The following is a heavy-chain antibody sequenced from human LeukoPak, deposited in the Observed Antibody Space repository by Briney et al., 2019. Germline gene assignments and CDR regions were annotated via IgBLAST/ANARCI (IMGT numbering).Heavy chain of an antibody. CDR2: IHYSGST. Sequence: SETLSLTCSVSGGSISSGGYFWSWIRQHPGKGLEWIGYIHYSGSTYYNPSLKSRISMSVDTSTNQFSLKLSSVTAADTVVYYCARDAVDFSGWFDPWGQGTLVTVSS. D-gene: IGHD3-3*01. CDR1: GGSISSGGYF. V-gene: IGHV4-31*03. CDR3: ARDAVDFSGWFDP. J-gene: IGHJ5*02.